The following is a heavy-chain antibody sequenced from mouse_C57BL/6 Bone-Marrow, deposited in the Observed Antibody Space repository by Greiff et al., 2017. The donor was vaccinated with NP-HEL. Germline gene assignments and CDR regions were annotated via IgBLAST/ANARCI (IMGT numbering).Heavy chain of an antibody. D-gene: IGHD2-3*01. Sequence: VQLKESGGDLVKPGGSLKLSCAASGFTFSSYGMSWVRQTPDKRLEWVATISSGGSYTYYPDSVKGRFTISRDNAKNTLYLQMSSLKSEDTAMYYCARRWLPTSYYYAMDYWGQGTSVTVSS. J-gene: IGHJ4*01. CDR2: ISSGGSYT. CDR1: GFTFSSYG. CDR3: ARRWLPTSYYYAMDY. V-gene: IGHV5-6*01.